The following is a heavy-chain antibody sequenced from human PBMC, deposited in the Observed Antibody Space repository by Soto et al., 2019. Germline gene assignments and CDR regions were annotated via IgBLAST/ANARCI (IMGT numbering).Heavy chain of an antibody. J-gene: IGHJ6*02. CDR1: GFTFSSYA. CDR3: ARDLILGGIDV. CDR2: ISYDGSNK. Sequence: QVQLVESGGGVVQPGRSLRLSCAASGFTFSSYAMHWFRQAPGKGLEGVAVISYDGSNKYYADSVKGRFTISRDNSKNTLYLQMNSLRAEDTAVYYCARDLILGGIDVWGQGTTVTVSS. V-gene: IGHV3-30-3*01.